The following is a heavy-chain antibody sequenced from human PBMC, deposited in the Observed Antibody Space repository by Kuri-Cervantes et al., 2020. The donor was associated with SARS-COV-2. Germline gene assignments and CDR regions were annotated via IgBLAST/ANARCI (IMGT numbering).Heavy chain of an antibody. CDR2: IVVGSGNT. Sequence: SVKVSCKASGYTFTSYAMNWVRQAPGQGLEWIGWIVVGSGNTNYAQKFQERVTITRDMSTSTVYMELSSLRSEDTAVYYRARDIVVVVAATYYYYYGMDVWGQGTTVTVSS. V-gene: IGHV1-58*02. D-gene: IGHD2-15*01. CDR1: GYTFTSYA. CDR3: ARDIVVVVAATYYYYYGMDV. J-gene: IGHJ6*02.